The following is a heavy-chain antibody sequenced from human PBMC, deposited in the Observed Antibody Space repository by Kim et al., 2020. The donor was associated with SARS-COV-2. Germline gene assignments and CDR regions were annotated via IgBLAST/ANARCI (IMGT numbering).Heavy chain of an antibody. D-gene: IGHD4-17*01. J-gene: IGHJ4*02. CDR3: ARVPPYGDYDY. V-gene: IGHV3-74*01. CDR2: T. Sequence: TNHQDSVKGRFTGSRENAKNTLYLQMNRLRAEDTAVYYCARVPPYGDYDYWGQGTLVTVSS.